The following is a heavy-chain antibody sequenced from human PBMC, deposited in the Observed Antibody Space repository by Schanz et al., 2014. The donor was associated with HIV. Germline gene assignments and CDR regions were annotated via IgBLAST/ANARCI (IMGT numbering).Heavy chain of an antibody. J-gene: IGHJ6*02. D-gene: IGHD3-22*01. V-gene: IGHV3-23*01. CDR1: GFSFSRYA. CDR2: ISGSGDRT. Sequence: VQLLDSGGGLVQPGGSLRVSCAASGFSFSRYAMNWVRQAPGKGLQWVSTISGSGDRTYYAESVRGRFTISRDNSKNTLYLQMKNLRTEDTAVYYCAKDRNYYDSKYRGKGNYYYYYGMDVWGQGTTVTVSS. CDR3: AKDRNYYDSKYRGKGNYYYYYGMDV.